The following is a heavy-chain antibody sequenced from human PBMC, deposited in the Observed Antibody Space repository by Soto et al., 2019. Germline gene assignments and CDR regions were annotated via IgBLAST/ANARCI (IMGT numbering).Heavy chain of an antibody. Sequence: QVHLVQSGAEVKKPGASVKVSCKGSGYAFTTYGITWVRQAPGQGLEWMGWISAHNGNTNYAQKLQGRVTVTRDTSTSTAYMELRSQRSADTAVYYCAGGRYGDYWGQGALVTVSS. CDR3: AGGRYGDY. J-gene: IGHJ4*02. V-gene: IGHV1-18*01. CDR1: GYAFTTYG. D-gene: IGHD1-1*01. CDR2: ISAHNGNT.